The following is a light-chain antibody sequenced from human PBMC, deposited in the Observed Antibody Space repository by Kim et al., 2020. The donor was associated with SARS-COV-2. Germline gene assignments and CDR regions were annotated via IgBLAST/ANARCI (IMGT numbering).Light chain of an antibody. CDR2: DVS. Sequence: GQSITISCTGTSSGVGGYNYVSWYQQHPGKAPKRMIYDVSNRPSGVSNRFSGSKSGNTASLTISGLQAEDEADYYCSSYTSSSTRVFGGGTKLTVL. V-gene: IGLV2-14*03. CDR1: SSGVGGYNY. J-gene: IGLJ3*02. CDR3: SSYTSSSTRV.